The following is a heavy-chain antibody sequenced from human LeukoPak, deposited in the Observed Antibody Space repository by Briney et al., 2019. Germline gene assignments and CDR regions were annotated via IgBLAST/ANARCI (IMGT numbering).Heavy chain of an antibody. CDR2: KYYSGSA. V-gene: IGHV4-31*03. D-gene: IGHD2-2*01. Sequence: KPSETLSFTCSVSGVSVSDGRYYWTWIRQHPGKGLEWIGYKYYSGSAKYNPSLKSRLTISIDTSKNQFSLHLSSVTAADTATYYCATPYCSSISCLDVFNMWGQGTRVTVSS. CDR3: ATPYCSSISCLDVFNM. J-gene: IGHJ3*02. CDR1: GVSVSDGRYY.